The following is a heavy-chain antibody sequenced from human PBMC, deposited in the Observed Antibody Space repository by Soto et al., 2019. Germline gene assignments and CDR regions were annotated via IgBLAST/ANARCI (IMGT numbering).Heavy chain of an antibody. V-gene: IGHV4-59*01. Sequence: PSETLSLTCTVSGCSICSYYWSWIRQPPGKGLEWIGYIYYSGTTNYNPSLKSRVTISKDTSKNQFSLKLSSVTAADTAVYYCARASAYCSGGSCYLLDYWGQGTLVTVSS. CDR2: IYYSGTT. CDR1: GCSICSYY. D-gene: IGHD2-15*01. CDR3: ARASAYCSGGSCYLLDY. J-gene: IGHJ4*02.